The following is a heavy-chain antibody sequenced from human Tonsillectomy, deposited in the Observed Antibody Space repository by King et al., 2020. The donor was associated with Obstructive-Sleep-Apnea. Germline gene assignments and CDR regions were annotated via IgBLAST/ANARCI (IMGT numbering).Heavy chain of an antibody. Sequence: VQLVESGPGLLKPSETLSLTCTVSGGSISSYYWSWIRQPPGKGLEWIGYMYFTGTTHYNPSLKSRVTVSLDSSKNQFSLKMTSVTAADTAVYFCAGGGPEGMDVWGQGTTVTVSS. CDR1: GGSISSYY. V-gene: IGHV4-59*01. J-gene: IGHJ6*02. CDR2: MYFTGTT. CDR3: AGGGPEGMDV. D-gene: IGHD3-16*01.